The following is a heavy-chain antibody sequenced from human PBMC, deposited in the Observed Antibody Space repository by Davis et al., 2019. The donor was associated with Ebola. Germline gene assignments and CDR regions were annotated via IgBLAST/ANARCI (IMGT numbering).Heavy chain of an antibody. J-gene: IGHJ4*02. CDR1: GFTFSSYW. CDR2: IKQDGSEK. V-gene: IGHV3-7*04. D-gene: IGHD3-3*01. CDR3: AGGNSYDFWSGYYPFDY. Sequence: GESLKISCAASGFTFSSYWMSWVRQAPGKGLEWVANIKQDGSEKYYVDSVKGRFTISRDNAKNSLYLQMNSLRAEDTAVYYCAGGNSYDFWSGYYPFDYWGQGTLVTVSS.